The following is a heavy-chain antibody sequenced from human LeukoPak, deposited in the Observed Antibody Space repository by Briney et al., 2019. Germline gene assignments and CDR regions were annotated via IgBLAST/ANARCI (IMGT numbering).Heavy chain of an antibody. CDR1: GFTVSRNY. V-gene: IGHV3-53*01. CDR2: LYSNGNI. CDR3: ARYSGDYSANLYYFDY. J-gene: IGHJ4*02. Sequence: GGSLRLSCAASGFTVSRNYMGWVRQAPGKGLEWVSVLYSNGNIHYTDSVKGRFTISRDNSKNTLYLQMNNLRAEDTAIYYCARYSGDYSANLYYFDYWGQGTLVTVSS. D-gene: IGHD4-23*01.